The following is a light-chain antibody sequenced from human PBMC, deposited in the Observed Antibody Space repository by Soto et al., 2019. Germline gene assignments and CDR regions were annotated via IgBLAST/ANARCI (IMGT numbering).Light chain of an antibody. J-gene: IGKJ5*01. CDR1: QSVSSY. V-gene: IGKV3-11*01. Sequence: EIVLRHSPATLSLSPCERATLYFSASQSVSSYLAWYQQKPGQAPRLLIYDASNRATGIPARFSGSGSGTDFTLTISSLEPEDFAVYYCQQRSNWPPITFGQGTRLEI. CDR3: QQRSNWPPIT. CDR2: DAS.